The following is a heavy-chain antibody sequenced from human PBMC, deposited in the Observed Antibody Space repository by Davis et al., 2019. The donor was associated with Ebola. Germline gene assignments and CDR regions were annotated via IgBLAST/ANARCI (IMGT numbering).Heavy chain of an antibody. J-gene: IGHJ4*02. D-gene: IGHD5-18*01. CDR3: ARDRSGYSYGYRLDY. CDR2: ISSNGGST. Sequence: GGSLRLSCSASGFTFSSYAMHWVRQAPGKGLEYVSAISSNGGSTYYADSAKGRFTISRDNSKNTLYLQMNSLRAEDTAVYYCARDRSGYSYGYRLDYWGQGTLVTVSS. CDR1: GFTFSSYA. V-gene: IGHV3-64*04.